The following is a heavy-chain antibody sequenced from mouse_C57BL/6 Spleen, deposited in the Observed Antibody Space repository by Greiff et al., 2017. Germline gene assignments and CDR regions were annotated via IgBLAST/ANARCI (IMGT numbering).Heavy chain of an antibody. CDR1: GYTFTNYW. J-gene: IGHJ2*01. Sequence: QVQLKQSGAELVRPGTSVKMSCKASGYTFTNYWIGWAKQRPGHGLEWIGDIYPGGGYTNYNEKFKGKATLTADKSSSTAYMQLSSLTSEDSAIYYCARRVYDGYFFDYWGQGTTLTVSS. CDR3: ARRVYDGYFFDY. CDR2: IYPGGGYT. D-gene: IGHD2-3*01. V-gene: IGHV1-63*01.